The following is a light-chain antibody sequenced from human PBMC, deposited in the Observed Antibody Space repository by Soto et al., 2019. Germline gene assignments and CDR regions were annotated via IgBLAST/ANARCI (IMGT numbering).Light chain of an antibody. V-gene: IGKV3-11*01. J-gene: IGKJ4*01. CDR1: QSVKSH. CDR3: QQRGNWPVT. Sequence: IVLTQSPATLSLSPGERATLSCRASQSVKSHVAWYQLKPGQSPRLLIFDTTNRATGTPTRFSGSGSATDFTLTISRLEPEDFAVYYCQQRGNWPVTFGGGTKVEI. CDR2: DTT.